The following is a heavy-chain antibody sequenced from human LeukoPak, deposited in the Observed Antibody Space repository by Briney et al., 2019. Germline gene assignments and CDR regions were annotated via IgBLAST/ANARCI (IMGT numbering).Heavy chain of an antibody. Sequence: PGRSLRLSCTASGFTFSSTGMHWVRQAPGKGLEWVSYIRYDGNNKHYGDSVKGRLTVTRDNSKNTLHLQMNSLRVEDTAVYYCARTYNPDYWGQGTLVTVSS. V-gene: IGHV3-30*02. D-gene: IGHD1-14*01. J-gene: IGHJ4*02. CDR3: ARTYNPDY. CDR1: GFTFSSTG. CDR2: IRYDGNNK.